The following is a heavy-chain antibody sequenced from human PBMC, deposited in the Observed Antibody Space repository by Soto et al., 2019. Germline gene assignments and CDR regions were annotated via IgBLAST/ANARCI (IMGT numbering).Heavy chain of an antibody. CDR3: ARELSDYSDSSGAYSYGMDV. D-gene: IGHD3-22*01. J-gene: IGHJ6*02. Sequence: SSVKVSCKASGCTFSSYAISWVRQAPGQGLEWMGGIIPIFGTANYAQKFQGRVTITADKSTRTAYMELSSLRSEDKDVYSCARELSDYSDSSGAYSYGMDVWGQGPMVIVSS. V-gene: IGHV1-69*06. CDR2: IIPIFGTA. CDR1: GCTFSSYA.